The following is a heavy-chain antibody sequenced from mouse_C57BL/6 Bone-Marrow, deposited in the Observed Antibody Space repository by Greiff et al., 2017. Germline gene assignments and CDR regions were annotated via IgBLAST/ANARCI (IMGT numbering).Heavy chain of an antibody. CDR1: GYTFTSYW. J-gene: IGHJ1*03. V-gene: IGHV1-64*01. Sequence: QVQLQQPGAELVKPGASVKLSCKASGYTFTSYWMHWVKQRPGQGLEWIGMIHPNSGSTNYNEKFKSKATLTVDKSSSTAYMQLSSLTSEDSAVYYSERSGCGLLPSWYFDVWGTGTTVTVSS. D-gene: IGHD2-3*01. CDR3: ERSGCGLLPSWYFDV. CDR2: IHPNSGST.